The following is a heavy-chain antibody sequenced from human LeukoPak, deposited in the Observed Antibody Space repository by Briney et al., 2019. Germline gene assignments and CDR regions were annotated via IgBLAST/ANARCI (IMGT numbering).Heavy chain of an antibody. CDR1: GFTFSSYA. V-gene: IGHV3-9*01. J-gene: IGHJ5*02. D-gene: IGHD3-22*01. CDR2: ISWNSGSI. Sequence: GGSLRLSCAASGFTFSSYAMHWVRQAPGKGLEWVSGISWNSGSIGYADSVKGRFTISRDNAKNSLYLQMNSLRAEDTALYYCAKDSGYRFDPWGQGTLVTVSS. CDR3: AKDSGYRFDP.